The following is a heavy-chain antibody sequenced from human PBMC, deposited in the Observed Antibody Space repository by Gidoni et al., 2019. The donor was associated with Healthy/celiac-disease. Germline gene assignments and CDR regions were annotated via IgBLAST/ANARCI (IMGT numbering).Heavy chain of an antibody. CDR3: AKARYSSRTGAFDY. CDR2: ISWNSGSI. D-gene: IGHD6-13*01. CDR1: GFTFDDSA. Sequence: EVQLVESGGGLVQPGRSLRLSCADSGFTFDDSAIHWVRQAQGKGLEWVSGISWNSGSICYADSVKGRFTISRDNAKNSLYLQMNSLRAEDTALYYCAKARYSSRTGAFDYWGQGTLVTVSS. J-gene: IGHJ4*02. V-gene: IGHV3-9*01.